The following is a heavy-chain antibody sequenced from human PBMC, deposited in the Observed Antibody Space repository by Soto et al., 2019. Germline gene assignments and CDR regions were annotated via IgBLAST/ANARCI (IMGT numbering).Heavy chain of an antibody. V-gene: IGHV3-23*01. CDR1: GFTFSSYA. J-gene: IGHJ5*02. CDR3: AKWAVVAGRGWFDP. CDR2: ISGSGGKT. D-gene: IGHD2-15*01. Sequence: EVQLLESGGGLVQPGGSLRLSCAASGFTFSSYAMIWVRQAPGKGLEWISDISGSGGKTHYADSVKGRFTISRDNSNNMLYLQMTSLRAEDTAIYYCAKWAVVAGRGWFDPWGQGTRVTVSS.